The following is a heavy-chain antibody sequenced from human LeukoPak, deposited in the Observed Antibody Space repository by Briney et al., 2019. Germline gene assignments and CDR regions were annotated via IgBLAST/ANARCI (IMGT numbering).Heavy chain of an antibody. CDR1: GFTFSDYY. CDR2: VSSGGST. V-gene: IGHV3-53*01. Sequence: GGSLRLSCAASGFTFSDYYMSWVRQAPGKGLEWVSVVSSGGSTYYADSVKGRFTISRDNPKNTLYLQMNSLRAEDTAMYYCARDTPPDYWGQGTLVTVSS. J-gene: IGHJ4*02. CDR3: ARDTPPDY.